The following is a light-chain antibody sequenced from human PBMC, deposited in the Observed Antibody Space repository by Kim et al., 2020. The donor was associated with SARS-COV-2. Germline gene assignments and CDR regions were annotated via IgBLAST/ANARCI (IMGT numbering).Light chain of an antibody. V-gene: IGKV3-15*01. CDR2: GAS. CDR3: QQYNNSWT. Sequence: SVYPGERATLSGRASQSVSSNLAWYQQKPGQAPRLLIYGASTRATGIPARFSGSGSGTEFTLTISSLQSEDFAVYYCQQYNNSWTFGQGTKLDIK. J-gene: IGKJ1*01. CDR1: QSVSSN.